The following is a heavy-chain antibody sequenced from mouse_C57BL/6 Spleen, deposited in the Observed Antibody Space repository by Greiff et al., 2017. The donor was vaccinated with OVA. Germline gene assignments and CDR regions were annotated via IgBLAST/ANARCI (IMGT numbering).Heavy chain of an antibody. V-gene: IGHV3-6*01. Sequence: EVQLQQSGPGLVKPSQSLSLTCSVTGYSITSGYYWNWIRQFPGNKLEWMGYISYDGSNNYNPSLKNRISITRDTSKNQFFLKLNSVTTEDTATYYCANSNYFAKDYWGQGTSVTVSS. D-gene: IGHD2-5*01. CDR3: ANSNYFAKDY. CDR1: GYSITSGYY. CDR2: ISYDGSN. J-gene: IGHJ4*01.